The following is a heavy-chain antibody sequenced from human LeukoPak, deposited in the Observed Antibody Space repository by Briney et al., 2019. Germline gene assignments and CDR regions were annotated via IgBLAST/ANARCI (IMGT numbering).Heavy chain of an antibody. CDR3: AKSNGYGLVDI. CDR1: AYSISSGYY. D-gene: IGHD3-10*01. Sequence: SETLSLTCTVSAYSISSGYYWGWIRQPPGKGLEWIGNIFYSGSTYYGPSVKSRVTISLDTSRNQFSLKLNSVTAADTAVYYCAKSNGYGLVDIWGQGTMVTVSS. J-gene: IGHJ3*02. CDR2: IFYSGST. V-gene: IGHV4-38-2*02.